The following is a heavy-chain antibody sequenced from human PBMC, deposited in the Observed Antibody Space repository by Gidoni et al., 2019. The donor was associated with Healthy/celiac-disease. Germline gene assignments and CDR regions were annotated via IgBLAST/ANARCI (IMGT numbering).Heavy chain of an antibody. CDR1: GYTFSTAW. V-gene: IGHV3-15*01. D-gene: IGHD3-22*01. Sequence: EVQLVESGGGLVKPGGSLSLSCAASGYTFSTAWMSWVRQAPGKGLEWVGRIKSKTDGGTTDYAAPVKGRFTISRDDSKNTLYLQMNSLKTEDTAVYYCTTDYRTYYYDSSGYYWDAFDIWGQGTMVTVSS. J-gene: IGHJ3*02. CDR2: IKSKTDGGTT. CDR3: TTDYRTYYYDSSGYYWDAFDI.